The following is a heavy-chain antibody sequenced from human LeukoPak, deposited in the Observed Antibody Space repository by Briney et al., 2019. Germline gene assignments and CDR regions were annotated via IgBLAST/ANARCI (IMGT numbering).Heavy chain of an antibody. Sequence: SETLSLTCTVSGASISSYYWSWIRQPAGKGLEWIGRIYTSGSTNYNPSLKSRVTMSVDTSKNQFSLKLSSVTAADTAVYYCARGSGSGSYYNGFDYWGQGTLVTVSS. V-gene: IGHV4-4*07. CDR2: IYTSGST. CDR1: GASISSYY. D-gene: IGHD3-10*01. J-gene: IGHJ4*02. CDR3: ARGSGSGSYYNGFDY.